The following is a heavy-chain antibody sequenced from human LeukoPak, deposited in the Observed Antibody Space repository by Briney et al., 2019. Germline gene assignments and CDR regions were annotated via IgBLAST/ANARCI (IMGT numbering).Heavy chain of an antibody. CDR2: INQDGSEK. CDR1: GFTFNTYV. V-gene: IGHV3-7*01. D-gene: IGHD2-8*01. Sequence: GGSLRLSCVASGFTFNTYVMSWVRQAPGKGLEWVANINQDGSEKYYVDSVKGRFTISRDNAKNSLYLQMNSLRAEDTAVYWCASNVYYFDYWGQGTLVTVSS. J-gene: IGHJ4*02. CDR3: ASNVYYFDY.